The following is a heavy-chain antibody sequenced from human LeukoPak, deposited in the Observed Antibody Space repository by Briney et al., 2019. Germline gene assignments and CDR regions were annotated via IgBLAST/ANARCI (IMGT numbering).Heavy chain of an antibody. J-gene: IGHJ4*02. CDR3: AKDVDDSRGYYYVFDY. V-gene: IGHV3-7*03. CDR1: GFTFSSNW. D-gene: IGHD3-22*01. Sequence: PGGSLRLSCAASGFTFSSNWMSWVRQAPGKELEWVANIKQDGSEKYVDSVKGRFTISRDNAKNSLYLQMNSLRPEDTALYYCAKDVDDSRGYYYVFDYWGQGTLVTVSS. CDR2: IKQDGSEK.